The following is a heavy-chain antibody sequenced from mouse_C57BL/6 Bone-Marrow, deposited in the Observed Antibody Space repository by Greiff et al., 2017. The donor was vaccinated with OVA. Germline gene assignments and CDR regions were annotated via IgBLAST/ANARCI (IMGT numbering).Heavy chain of an antibody. Sequence: EVHLVESGGGLVQPGASLKLSCAASGFTFSDYGMAWVRQAPRKGPEWVACISNLAYNNYYADTVTGRFTITREKAKSTPYLEMRSLRSEDTAMYYCARLWECGSGDWYFDVWGTGTTVTVSS. CDR1: GFTFSDYG. V-gene: IGHV5-15*01. D-gene: IGHD1-1*01. J-gene: IGHJ1*03. CDR3: ARLWECGSGDWYFDV. CDR2: ISNLAYNN.